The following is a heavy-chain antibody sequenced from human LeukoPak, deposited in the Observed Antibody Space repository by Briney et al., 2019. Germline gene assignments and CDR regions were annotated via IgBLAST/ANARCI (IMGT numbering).Heavy chain of an antibody. CDR1: GGSISSSSYY. CDR3: ARDHRNSSGYYAFIY. J-gene: IGHJ4*02. V-gene: IGHV4-39*07. Sequence: SSETLSLTCTVSGGSISSSSYYWGWIRQPPGKGLEWIGSIYYSGSTYYNPSLKSRVTISVDTSKNQFSLKLTSVTAADTAVYYCARDHRNSSGYYAFIYWGQGTLVTVSS. D-gene: IGHD3-22*01. CDR2: IYYSGST.